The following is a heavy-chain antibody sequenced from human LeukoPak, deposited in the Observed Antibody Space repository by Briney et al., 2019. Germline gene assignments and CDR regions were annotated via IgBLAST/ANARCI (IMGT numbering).Heavy chain of an antibody. CDR2: ISSSGGST. V-gene: IGHV3-23*01. D-gene: IGHD5-24*01. CDR1: GFXFITAA. Sequence: GGSLRLSCAASGFXFITAAITWVRQAPGKGLEWVSLISSSGGSTYYADSVKGRFTISRDNSNHTLSLQMNSLRTEDTAIYYCVKDIQLSTWGLGTMVTVSS. CDR3: VKDIQLST. J-gene: IGHJ3*01.